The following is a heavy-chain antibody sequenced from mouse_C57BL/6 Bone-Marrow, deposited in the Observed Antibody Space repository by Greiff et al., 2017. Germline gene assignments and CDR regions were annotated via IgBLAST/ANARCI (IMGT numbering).Heavy chain of an antibody. Sequence: DVKLVESGGGLVKPGGSLKLSCAASGFTFSDYGMHWVRQAPEKGLEWVAYISSGSSTIYYADTVKGRFTISRDNAKNTLFLQMTSLRSEDTAMYYCARQEYYGSSYPFAYWGQGTLVTVSA. D-gene: IGHD1-1*01. CDR3: ARQEYYGSSYPFAY. V-gene: IGHV5-17*01. J-gene: IGHJ3*01. CDR2: ISSGSSTI. CDR1: GFTFSDYG.